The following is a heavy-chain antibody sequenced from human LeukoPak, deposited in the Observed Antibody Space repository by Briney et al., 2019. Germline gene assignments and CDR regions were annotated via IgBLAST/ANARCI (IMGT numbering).Heavy chain of an antibody. CDR2: TSSSGSTI. D-gene: IGHD2/OR15-2a*01. Sequence: GGSLRLSCAASGFTFSSYEMNWVRQAPGKGLEWVSYTSSSGSTIYYADSVTGRFTISRENAQNSLYLQMNSLRAEDTAVYYCARGLLGTRPYYYYYGMDVWGQGTTATVSS. CDR1: GFTFSSYE. V-gene: IGHV3-48*03. J-gene: IGHJ6*02. CDR3: ARGLLGTRPYYYYYGMDV.